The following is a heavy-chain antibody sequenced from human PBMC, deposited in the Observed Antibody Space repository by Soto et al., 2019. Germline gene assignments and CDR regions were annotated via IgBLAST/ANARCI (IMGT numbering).Heavy chain of an antibody. Sequence: SETLSLTCAVYGGSFSGYYWSWIRQPPGKGLEWIGEINHSGSTNYNPSLKSRVTISVDTSKNQFSLKLSSVTAADTAVYYCARDSGSAYAFDIWGQGTMVTVSS. CDR2: INHSGST. V-gene: IGHV4-34*01. CDR3: ARDSGSAYAFDI. J-gene: IGHJ3*02. CDR1: GGSFSGYY. D-gene: IGHD1-26*01.